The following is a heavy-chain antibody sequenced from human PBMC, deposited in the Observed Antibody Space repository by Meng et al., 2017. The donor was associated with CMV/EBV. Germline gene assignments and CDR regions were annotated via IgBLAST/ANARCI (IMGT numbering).Heavy chain of an antibody. J-gene: IGHJ6*02. CDR1: GFTFSSYA. V-gene: IGHV3-30*04. CDR3: ARGSHYYYYGMDV. Sequence: SLKISCAASGFTFSSYAMHWVRQAPGKGLEWVAVISYDGSNKYYADSVKGRFTISRDNSKNTLYLQMNSLRAEDTAVYYCARGSHYYYYGMDVWGQGTTVTV. CDR2: ISYDGSNK.